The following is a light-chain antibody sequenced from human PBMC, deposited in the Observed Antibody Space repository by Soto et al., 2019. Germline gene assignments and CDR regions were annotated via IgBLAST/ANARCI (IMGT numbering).Light chain of an antibody. CDR2: AAS. Sequence: ETVMTQSPATLSLSPGEGATLSCRASRIVNNNVAWYQLKPGQAPRLLIRAASTRATAIPARFSGSGSGTEFTLSISSLQSEDFAIYYCQQYNYWPPTFGQGTKVEIK. CDR1: RIVNNN. J-gene: IGKJ1*01. V-gene: IGKV3-15*01. CDR3: QQYNYWPPT.